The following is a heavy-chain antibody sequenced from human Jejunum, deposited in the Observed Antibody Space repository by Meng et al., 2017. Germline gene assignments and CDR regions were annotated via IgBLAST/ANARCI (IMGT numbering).Heavy chain of an antibody. V-gene: IGHV1-2*06. D-gene: IGHD3-9*01. Sequence: ASVKVSCKTSGYSFTGYYMHWVRQAPGQGLEWMGRIHPSSGGTNYAQNLQGRVTLTRDTSISTAYMELSSLTSDDTAVYYCARGVDNVLTGSYSYYYGVDFWGQGTMVTVSS. CDR2: IHPSSGGT. CDR3: ARGVDNVLTGSYSYYYGVDF. J-gene: IGHJ6*02. CDR1: GYSFTGYY.